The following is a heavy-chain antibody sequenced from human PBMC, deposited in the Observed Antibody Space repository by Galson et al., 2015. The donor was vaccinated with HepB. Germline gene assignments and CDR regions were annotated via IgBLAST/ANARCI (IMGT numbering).Heavy chain of an antibody. Sequence: SVKVSCKASGYTFTSYDINWVRQATGQGLEWMGWMNPNSGNTGYAQKFQGRVTMTRNTSISTAYMELSSLRSEDTAVYYCARAHSSGWYFGPRRVDAFDIWGQGTMVTVSS. D-gene: IGHD6-19*01. V-gene: IGHV1-8*01. J-gene: IGHJ3*02. CDR3: ARAHSSGWYFGPRRVDAFDI. CDR2: MNPNSGNT. CDR1: GYTFTSYD.